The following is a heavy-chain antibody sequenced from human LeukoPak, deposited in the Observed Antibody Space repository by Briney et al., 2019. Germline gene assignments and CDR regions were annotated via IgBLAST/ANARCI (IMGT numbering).Heavy chain of an antibody. CDR3: ARQGGMQSFDY. Sequence: KPGGALRHSCSASGFSFSTYSMNWVRQAPGKGLEWVAYISGGSGYIYYADSVKGRFTVSRDNAENSLYLQMNSLRAEDAAVYYWARQGGMQSFDYWGQGILVTVSS. CDR1: GFSFSTYS. D-gene: IGHD6-19*01. J-gene: IGHJ4*02. CDR2: ISGGSGYI. V-gene: IGHV3-21*01.